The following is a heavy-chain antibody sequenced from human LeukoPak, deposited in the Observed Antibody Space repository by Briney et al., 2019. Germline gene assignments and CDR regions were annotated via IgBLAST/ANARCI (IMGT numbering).Heavy chain of an antibody. CDR3: ARDTYYYGSGSSSEV. J-gene: IGHJ6*02. CDR1: GFTFSSYS. CDR2: ISSSSSTI. D-gene: IGHD3-10*01. Sequence: PGGSLRLSCAASGFTFSSYSMNWVRQAPGKGLEWVSYISSSSSTIYYADSVKGRFTISRDNAKNSLYLQMNSLRAEDTAVYYCARDTYYYGSGSSSEVWGQGTTVTVSS. V-gene: IGHV3-48*04.